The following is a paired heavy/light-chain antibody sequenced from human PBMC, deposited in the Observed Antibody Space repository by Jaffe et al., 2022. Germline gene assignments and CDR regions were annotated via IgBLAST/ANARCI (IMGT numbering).Light chain of an antibody. J-gene: IGKJ4*01. Sequence: EIVLTQSPATLSLSPGERATLSCRASQSVSSYLAWYQQKPGQAPRLLIYDASNRATGIPARFSGSGSGTDFTLTISSLEPEDFAVYYCQQRSNWPSSFGGGTKVEIK. CDR2: DAS. CDR3: QQRSNWPSS. V-gene: IGKV3-11*01. CDR1: QSVSSY.
Heavy chain of an antibody. Sequence: QVQLVQSGAEVKKPGSSVKVSCKASGGTFSSYAISWVRQAPGQGLEWMGGIIPIFGTANYAQKFQGRVTITTDESTSTAYMELSSLRSEDTAVYYCARDHLRQGTFMVATRSFDYWGQGTLVTVSS. J-gene: IGHJ4*02. D-gene: IGHD5-12*01. CDR1: GGTFSSYA. V-gene: IGHV1-69*05. CDR3: ARDHLRQGTFMVATRSFDY. CDR2: IIPIFGTA.